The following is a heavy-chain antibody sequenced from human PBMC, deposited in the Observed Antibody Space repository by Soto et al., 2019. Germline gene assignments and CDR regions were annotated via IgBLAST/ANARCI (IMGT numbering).Heavy chain of an antibody. CDR3: AHAHDYDSEGEYFAY. V-gene: IGHV2-5*02. D-gene: IGHD3-22*01. CDR2: IYWDDDK. CDR1: GFSLSTTGMG. Sequence: QITLKESGPTLVKPTQTLTLTCTFSGFSLSTTGMGVGWIRQPPGKALEWLALIYWDDDKRYSPPLKSRLTITKDTSKNQVVLSMTHVHPVDTATYFCAHAHDYDSEGEYFAYWGQGTLVTVSS. J-gene: IGHJ4*02.